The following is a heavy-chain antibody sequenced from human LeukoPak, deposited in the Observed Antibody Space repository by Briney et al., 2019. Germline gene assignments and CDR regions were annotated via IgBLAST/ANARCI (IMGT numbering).Heavy chain of an antibody. D-gene: IGHD1-26*01. Sequence: SETLSLTCTVSGGSISSYYWSWIRQPPGKGLEWIGYIYYSGSTNYNPSLKSRVTISVDTSKNQFSLKLSSVTAADTAVYYCARGGVGATLLGGMDVWGQGTTVTVSS. CDR2: IYYSGST. CDR1: GGSISSYY. J-gene: IGHJ6*02. V-gene: IGHV4-59*12. CDR3: ARGGVGATLLGGMDV.